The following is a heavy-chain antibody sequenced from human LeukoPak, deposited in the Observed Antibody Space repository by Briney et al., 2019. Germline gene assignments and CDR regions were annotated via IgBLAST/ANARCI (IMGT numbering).Heavy chain of an antibody. CDR1: GFNFDENA. D-gene: IGHD1-1*01. J-gene: IGHJ4*02. V-gene: IGHV3-9*01. Sequence: GGSLRLSCAASGFNFDENAMHWVRQAPGKGLEWVSGISWNSGTIGYADSVKGRFTISRDNAKNSLYLQMNSLRAEDTAFYYCARDGRLGIAYWGQGTLVTVSS. CDR3: ARDGRLGIAY. CDR2: ISWNSGTI.